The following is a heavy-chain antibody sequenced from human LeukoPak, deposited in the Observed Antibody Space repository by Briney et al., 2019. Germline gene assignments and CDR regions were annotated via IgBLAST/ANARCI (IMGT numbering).Heavy chain of an antibody. V-gene: IGHV3-21*01. CDR2: ISSSSSYI. J-gene: IGHJ4*02. CDR3: ARAPTAEQQLHFDF. Sequence: GGSLRLSCAAPGFAFSSYSMNWVRQAPGKGLEWVSSISSSSSYIYYADSVKGRFTVSRDNAKNSLYLQMNSLRAEDTAVYYCARAPTAEQQLHFDFWGQGTLVTVSS. D-gene: IGHD6-13*01. CDR1: GFAFSSYS.